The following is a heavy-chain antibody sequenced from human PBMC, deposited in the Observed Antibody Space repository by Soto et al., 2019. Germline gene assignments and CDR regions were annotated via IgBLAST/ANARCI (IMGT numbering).Heavy chain of an antibody. CDR3: AREPHSYGYNYYYYYGMDV. V-gene: IGHV1-18*01. CDR1: GYTFTSYG. D-gene: IGHD5-18*01. CDR2: ISAYNGNT. Sequence: VKVSCKASGYTFTSYGISWVRQAPGQGLEWMGWISAYNGNTNYAQKLQGRVTMTTDTSTSTAYMELRSLRSDDTAVYYCAREPHSYGYNYYYYYGMDVWGQGTTVTVSS. J-gene: IGHJ6*02.